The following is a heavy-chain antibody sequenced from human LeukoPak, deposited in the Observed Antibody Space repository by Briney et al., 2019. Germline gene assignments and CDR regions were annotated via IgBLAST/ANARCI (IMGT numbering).Heavy chain of an antibody. CDR2: IYYSGST. J-gene: IGHJ5*02. D-gene: IGHD4-17*01. CDR1: GGSISSYY. V-gene: IGHV4-59*01. Sequence: KASETLSLTCTVSGGSISSYYWSWIRQPPGKGLEWIGYIYYSGSTNCNPSLKSRVTISVDTSKNQFSLKLSSVTAADTAVYYCAREHGDYGVPWFDPWGQGTLVTVSS. CDR3: AREHGDYGVPWFDP.